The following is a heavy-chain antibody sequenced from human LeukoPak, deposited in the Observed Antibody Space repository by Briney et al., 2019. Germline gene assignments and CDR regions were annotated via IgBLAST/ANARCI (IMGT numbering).Heavy chain of an antibody. Sequence: SETLSLTCTVSGGSVSSAGYYWTWIRQPPGKGLEWIGYIYYSGSTNYNPSLKSRVTISVDTSKNQFSLKLSSVTAADTAVYYCARGSLRYFDWLLSRNDAFDIWGQGTMVTVSS. D-gene: IGHD3-9*01. J-gene: IGHJ3*02. CDR1: GGSVSSAGYY. CDR2: IYYSGST. V-gene: IGHV4-61*08. CDR3: ARGSLRYFDWLLSRNDAFDI.